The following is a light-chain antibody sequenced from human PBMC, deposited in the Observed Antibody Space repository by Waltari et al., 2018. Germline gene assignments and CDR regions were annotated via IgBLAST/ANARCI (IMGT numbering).Light chain of an antibody. CDR1: QSISNW. Sequence: DIKMTQYPSTLSASVGDRVTITCRASQSISNWLVWYQQKPGKAPKLLIYKASNLESGVPSRFSGSGFGTEFTLTISSLQPDDFATYYCQQFDSYRLTFGGGTKVEIK. CDR3: QQFDSYRLT. J-gene: IGKJ4*01. CDR2: KAS. V-gene: IGKV1-5*03.